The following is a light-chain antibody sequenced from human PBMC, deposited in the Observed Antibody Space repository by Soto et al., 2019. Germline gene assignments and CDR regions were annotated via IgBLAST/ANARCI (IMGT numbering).Light chain of an antibody. CDR2: ATS. J-gene: IGKJ4*01. CDR3: QQRSDWPPSLT. Sequence: EIVLTQSPATLSLSPGERATLSCRASQSVSSSLAWYQHKPGQAPRLLIYATSHRATDIPTRFSGSGSETDLTLTLSSIEPEDFAVYYCQQRSDWPPSLTFGGGTKVEIK. V-gene: IGKV3-11*01. CDR1: QSVSSS.